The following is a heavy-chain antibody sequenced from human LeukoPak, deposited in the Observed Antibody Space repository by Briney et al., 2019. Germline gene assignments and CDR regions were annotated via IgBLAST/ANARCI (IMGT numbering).Heavy chain of an antibody. V-gene: IGHV3-48*03. J-gene: IGHJ4*02. Sequence: RGGSLRLSCVASGFTFSSYEMNWVRQAPGKGLEWVSYISSSGSTIYYADSVKGRFTISRDNAKNSLYLQMNSLRAEDTAVYYCASLGYSSSWYFDYWGQGTLVTVSS. CDR2: ISSSGSTI. D-gene: IGHD6-13*01. CDR1: GFTFSSYE. CDR3: ASLGYSSSWYFDY.